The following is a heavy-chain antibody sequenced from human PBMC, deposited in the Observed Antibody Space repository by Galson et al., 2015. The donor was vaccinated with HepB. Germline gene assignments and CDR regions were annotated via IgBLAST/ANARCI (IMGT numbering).Heavy chain of an antibody. CDR3: AKPNARIVGATKRYYFDY. V-gene: IGHV3-23*01. D-gene: IGHD1-26*01. CDR2: ISGSGGST. J-gene: IGHJ4*02. Sequence: SLRLSCAASGFTFSSYAMSWVRQAPGKGPEWVSAISGSGGSTYYADSVKGRFTISRDNSKNTLYLQMNSLRAEDTAVYYCAKPNARIVGATKRYYFDYWGQGTLVTVSS. CDR1: GFTFSSYA.